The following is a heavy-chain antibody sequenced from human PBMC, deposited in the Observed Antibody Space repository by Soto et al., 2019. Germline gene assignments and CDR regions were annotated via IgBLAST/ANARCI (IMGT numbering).Heavy chain of an antibody. V-gene: IGHV1-2*04. D-gene: IGHD3-16*02. CDR2: INPNSGGT. J-gene: IGHJ3*02. Sequence: SVKVSCKACGYSFTGYYMHWVRQAPGQGREWMGWINPNSGGTNYAQKFQGWVTMTRDPSISTAYMELSRLRSDDTAVYYCARDRSEGYDYIWGSYRPAAFDIWGQGTMVTVSS. CDR1: GYSFTGYY. CDR3: ARDRSEGYDYIWGSYRPAAFDI.